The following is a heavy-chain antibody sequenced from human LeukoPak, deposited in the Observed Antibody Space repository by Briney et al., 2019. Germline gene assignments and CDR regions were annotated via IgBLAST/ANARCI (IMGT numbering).Heavy chain of an antibody. Sequence: ASVKVSCKASGGTSSSYASSRVRQVPGQGLEWMGGIIPIFGTANYAQKFQGRVTITTDGSTSTAYMELSSLRSEDTAVYYCARGEMATPNLFDYWGQGTLVTLSS. CDR3: ARGEMATPNLFDY. CDR1: GGTSSSYA. J-gene: IGHJ4*02. CDR2: IIPIFGTA. D-gene: IGHD5-24*01. V-gene: IGHV1-69*05.